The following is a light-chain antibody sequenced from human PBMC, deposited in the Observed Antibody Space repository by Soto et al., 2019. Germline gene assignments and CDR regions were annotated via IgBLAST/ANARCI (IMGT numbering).Light chain of an antibody. J-gene: IGKJ2*01. CDR2: GAS. CDR1: QSVNGNY. V-gene: IGKV3-20*01. CDR3: QQYGSSFRYT. Sequence: EIVLTQSPGTLSLSPGERATLSCRASQSVNGNYLTWYQQKPGQAPRLLIYGASSRATGIPDRFSGSGSGTHFTLTIRRLEPEDFAVYYCQQYGSSFRYTFGQGTKLEIK.